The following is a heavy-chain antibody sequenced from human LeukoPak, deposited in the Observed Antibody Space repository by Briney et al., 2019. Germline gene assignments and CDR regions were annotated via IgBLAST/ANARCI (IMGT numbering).Heavy chain of an antibody. V-gene: IGHV1-3*01. J-gene: IGHJ4*02. Sequence: ASVKVSCKASGYTFTSYAMHWVRQAPGQKLEWMGWINAGNGNTKYSQKFQGRVTITRDTSASTAYMELSSLRSEDTAVYYCARRPYYDSSGYYGYFDYWGQGTLVTVSS. CDR3: ARRPYYDSSGYYGYFDY. CDR2: INAGNGNT. D-gene: IGHD3-22*01. CDR1: GYTFTSYA.